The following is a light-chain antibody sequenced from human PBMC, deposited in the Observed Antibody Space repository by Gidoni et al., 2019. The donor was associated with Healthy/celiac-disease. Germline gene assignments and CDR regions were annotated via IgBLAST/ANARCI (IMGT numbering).Light chain of an antibody. J-gene: IGKJ1*01. CDR3: QQYNNWPPWT. CDR1: QSLSSN. V-gene: IGKV3-15*01. Sequence: EIVMTQSPATLSVSPGERATLSCRASQSLSSNLAWYQQKPGQAPRLLIYGASTRATGIPARFSGSGSGTEFTLTISSLQSEDFAVYYCQQYNNWPPWTFXXXTKVEIK. CDR2: GAS.